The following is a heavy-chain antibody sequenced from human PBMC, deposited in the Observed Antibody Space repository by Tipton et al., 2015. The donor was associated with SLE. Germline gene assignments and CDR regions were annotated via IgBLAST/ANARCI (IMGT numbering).Heavy chain of an antibody. CDR3: ARDRDGDAFDI. J-gene: IGHJ3*02. CDR1: GYSISSGYY. D-gene: IGHD3-10*01. V-gene: IGHV4-38-2*02. Sequence: TLSLTCAVSGYSISSGYYWGWIRQPPGKGLEWIGSIYYIGSTNYNPSLKSRVTISVDTSKNQFSLKLSSVTAADTAVYYCARDRDGDAFDIWGQGTMVTVSS. CDR2: IYYIGST.